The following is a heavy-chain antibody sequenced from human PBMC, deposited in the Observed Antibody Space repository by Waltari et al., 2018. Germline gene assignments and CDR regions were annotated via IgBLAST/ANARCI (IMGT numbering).Heavy chain of an antibody. J-gene: IGHJ4*02. V-gene: IGHV4-39*01. D-gene: IGHD2-15*01. CDR1: GGSISSSSYY. CDR3: AGGVTVVWGIFDY. CDR2: IYYSGST. Sequence: QLQLQESGPGLVKPSETLSLTCTVSGGSISSSSYYWGWIRQPPGKGLEWIGSIYYSGSTYYNPSLKSRVTISVDTSKNQFSLKLSSVTAADTAVYYCAGGVTVVWGIFDYWGQGTLVIVSS.